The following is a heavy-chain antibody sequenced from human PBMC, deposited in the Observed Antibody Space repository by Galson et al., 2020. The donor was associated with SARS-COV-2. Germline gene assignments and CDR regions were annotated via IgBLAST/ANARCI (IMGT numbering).Heavy chain of an antibody. Sequence: ETSETLSLTCTVSGGSISSGGYYWNWIRQHPGKGLEWVGYTYYSGRTYYTFYNPSLKSRMTISMDTPKNQFSLDLSSVTAADTAVYYGVRDVVRGFDLREAVFDSWGQGTLVTVSS. CDR1: GGSISSGGYY. CDR2: TYYSGRT. CDR3: VRDVVRGFDLREAVFDS. V-gene: IGHV4-31*03. J-gene: IGHJ4*02. D-gene: IGHD3-10*01.